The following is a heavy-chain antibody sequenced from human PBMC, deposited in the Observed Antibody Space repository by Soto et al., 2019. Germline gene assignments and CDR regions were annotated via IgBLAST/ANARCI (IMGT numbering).Heavy chain of an antibody. J-gene: IGHJ4*02. CDR2: IYYSGST. CDR3: ARHEEPLDSFGY. CDR1: GVSISSYY. V-gene: IGHV4-59*08. Sequence: PSETLSLTCTVSGVSISSYYWSWIRQPPGKGLEWIGYIYYSGSTNYNPSLKSRVTISVDTSKNQFSLKLSSVTAADTAVYYCARHEEPLDSFGYWGEGTLVTVSS. D-gene: IGHD3-16*01.